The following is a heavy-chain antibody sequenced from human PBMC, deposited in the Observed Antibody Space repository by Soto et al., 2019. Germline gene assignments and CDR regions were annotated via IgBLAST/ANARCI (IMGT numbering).Heavy chain of an antibody. V-gene: IGHV1-18*01. CDR2: ISAYNGNT. Sequence: QVPLVQSGAEVKKPGASVKVSCKASGYTFTSYGISWVRQAPGQGLEWMGWISAYNGNTNYAQKLQGRVTMTTDTPTSTAYMELRSLRSDDTAVYYCARDNYDSSGYPAGDAFDIWGQGTMVTVSS. CDR3: ARDNYDSSGYPAGDAFDI. J-gene: IGHJ3*02. CDR1: GYTFTSYG. D-gene: IGHD3-22*01.